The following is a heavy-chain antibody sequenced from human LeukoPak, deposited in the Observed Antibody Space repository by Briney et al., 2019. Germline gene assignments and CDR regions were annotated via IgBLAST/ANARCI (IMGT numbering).Heavy chain of an antibody. D-gene: IGHD2-2*01. CDR1: GGTFSSYA. J-gene: IGHJ6*03. CDR2: IIPIFGTA. V-gene: IGHV1-69*05. CDR3: ARGRYLSRVRDCSSTSCYYSYYYYYMDV. Sequence: SVKVSCKASGGTFSSYAISWVRQAPGQGLEWMGGIIPIFGTANYAQKFQGRVTITTDESTSTAYMELSSLGSEDTAVYYCARGRYLSRVRDCSSTSCYYSYYYYYMDVWGKGTTVTVSS.